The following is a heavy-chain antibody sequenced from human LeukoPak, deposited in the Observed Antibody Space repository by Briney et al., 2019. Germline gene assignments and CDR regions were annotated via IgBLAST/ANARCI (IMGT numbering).Heavy chain of an antibody. Sequence: PGGSLRLSCAASGFTFSRYLMSWVRQAPGKGLEWVSGINGGGETEYYIASVRGRFTISRDNSKNTLSLQMNSLRVEDTAIYYCVKEDGPSTFRYVDYWGQGTLVSVSS. CDR1: GFTFSRYL. J-gene: IGHJ4*02. D-gene: IGHD3-16*02. CDR3: VKEDGPSTFRYVDY. V-gene: IGHV3-23*01. CDR2: INGGGETE.